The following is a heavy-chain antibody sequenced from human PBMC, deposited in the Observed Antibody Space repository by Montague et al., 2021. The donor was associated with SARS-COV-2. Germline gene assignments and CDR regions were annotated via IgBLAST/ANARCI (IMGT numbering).Heavy chain of an antibody. J-gene: IGHJ4*02. CDR3: ARFGSGTLEFDL. CDR1: GASISTGIYY. Sequence: TLSLTCTVSGASISTGIYYWSWIRQPAGKGLEWIGRIRTTGHTDYNRSLEIGVFMSVDTSTNPFALSLTSVTAADTAVYFCARFGSGTLEFDLWGQGTLVTVSS. V-gene: IGHV4-61*02. CDR2: IRTTGHT. D-gene: IGHD1-26*01.